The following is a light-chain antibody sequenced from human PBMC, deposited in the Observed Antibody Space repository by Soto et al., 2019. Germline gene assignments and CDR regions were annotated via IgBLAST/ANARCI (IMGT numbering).Light chain of an antibody. CDR1: QSISSSY. V-gene: IGKV3-15*01. CDR2: GAS. Sequence: EIVLTQSPGTLSLSPGKRATLSCRASQSISSSYLAWYQQRPGQAPRLLIYGASTRATGIPARFSGSGSGTEFTLTISSLQSEDFAVYYCQQYNNWPPRWTFGQGTKVDIK. CDR3: QQYNNWPPRWT. J-gene: IGKJ1*01.